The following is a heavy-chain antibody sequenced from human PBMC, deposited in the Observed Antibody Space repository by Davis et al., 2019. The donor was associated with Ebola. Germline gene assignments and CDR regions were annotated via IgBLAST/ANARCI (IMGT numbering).Heavy chain of an antibody. CDR3: ARGPNYFDY. Sequence: GESLKIPCAASGFTFSSYGMHWVRQASGKGLEWVAFIRYDGSNKYYADSVKGRFTISRYNSKNTLYLQMNSLRAEDTAVYYCARGPNYFDYWGQGTLVTVSS. J-gene: IGHJ4*02. CDR1: GFTFSSYG. CDR2: IRYDGSNK. V-gene: IGHV3-30*02.